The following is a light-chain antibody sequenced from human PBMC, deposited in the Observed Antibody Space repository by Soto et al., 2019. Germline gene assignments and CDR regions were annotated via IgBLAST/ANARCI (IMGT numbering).Light chain of an antibody. V-gene: IGLV4-69*01. CDR1: SGHSSYA. Sequence: QLVLTQSPSASASLGASVKPTCTLSSGHSSYAIAWHQQQPEKGPRYLMKLNSDGSHSKGDGIPDRFSGSSSGAERYLTISSLQSEDEADYYCQTWGTGIQVFGTGTKLTVL. CDR2: LNSDGSH. J-gene: IGLJ1*01. CDR3: QTWGTGIQV.